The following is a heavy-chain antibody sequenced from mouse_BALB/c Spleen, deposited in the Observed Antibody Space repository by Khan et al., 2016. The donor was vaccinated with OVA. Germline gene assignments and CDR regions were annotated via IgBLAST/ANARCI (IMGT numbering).Heavy chain of an antibody. CDR2: ISTYYGDV. J-gene: IGHJ3*01. CDR3: TRGGGGNRFAY. CDR1: GYTFTDFT. Sequence: VQLQQSGAELVRPGVSVKISCKGSGYTFTDFTMHWVKQSHAKSLEWIGVISTYYGDVTYNQKFKGKATMTVDKSSSTAYMELARLTSEDSAIYSVTRGGGGNRFAYWGQGTLVTVSA. V-gene: IGHV1S137*01.